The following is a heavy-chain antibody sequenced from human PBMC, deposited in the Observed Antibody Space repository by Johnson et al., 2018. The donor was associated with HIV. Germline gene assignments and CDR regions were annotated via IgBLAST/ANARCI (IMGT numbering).Heavy chain of an antibody. Sequence: QVQLVESGGGVVQPGGSLRLSCAASGFTFSSYGMHWVRQAPGKGLEWVAFIRYDGSNKYYADSVKGRFTISRDNAKNSLYLQMKSLRAEDTALYYCASHRSIAADDAFDIWGQGTMVTVSS. CDR2: IRYDGSNK. J-gene: IGHJ3*02. V-gene: IGHV3-30*02. CDR1: GFTFSSYG. D-gene: IGHD6-13*01. CDR3: ASHRSIAADDAFDI.